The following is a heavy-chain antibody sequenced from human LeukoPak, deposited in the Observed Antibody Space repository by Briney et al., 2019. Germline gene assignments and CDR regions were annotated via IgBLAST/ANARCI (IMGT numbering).Heavy chain of an antibody. CDR1: GFTFGDYA. CDR3: TRAIGGSYDSSGYPSYYFDY. CDR2: IRSKAYGGTT. J-gene: IGHJ4*02. V-gene: IGHV3-49*03. Sequence: GGSLRLSCTASGFTFGDYAMSWFRQAPGKGLEWVGFIRSKAYGGTTEYAASVKGRFTISRDDSKSIAYLQMNSLKTEDTAVYYCTRAIGGSYDSSGYPSYYFDYWGQGTLVTVSS. D-gene: IGHD3-22*01.